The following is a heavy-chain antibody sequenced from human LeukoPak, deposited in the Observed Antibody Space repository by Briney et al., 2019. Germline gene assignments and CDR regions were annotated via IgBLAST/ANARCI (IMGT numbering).Heavy chain of an antibody. CDR3: ARVIYSYGFGREYYYYYMDV. Sequence: SETLSLTCTVSGGSISSYYWSWIRQPAGKGLEWIGRIYTSGSTNYNPSLKSRVTISVDTSKNQFSLKLSSVTAADTAVYYCARVIYSYGFGREYYYYYMDVWGKGTTVTISS. D-gene: IGHD5-18*01. J-gene: IGHJ6*03. V-gene: IGHV4-4*07. CDR1: GGSISSYY. CDR2: IYTSGST.